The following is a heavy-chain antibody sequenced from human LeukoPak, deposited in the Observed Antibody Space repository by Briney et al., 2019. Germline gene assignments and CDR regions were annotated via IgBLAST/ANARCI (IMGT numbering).Heavy chain of an antibody. CDR2: ISGDGGST. CDR1: GFTFDDYA. CDR3: AKDPYYDSSGPHLDY. Sequence: HPGGSLRLSCAASGFTFDDYAMHWVRQAPGKGLEWVSLISGDGGSTYYADSVKGRFTISRDNSKNSLYLQMNSLRTEDTALYYCAKDPYYDSSGPHLDYWGQGTLVTVSS. V-gene: IGHV3-43*02. D-gene: IGHD3-22*01. J-gene: IGHJ4*02.